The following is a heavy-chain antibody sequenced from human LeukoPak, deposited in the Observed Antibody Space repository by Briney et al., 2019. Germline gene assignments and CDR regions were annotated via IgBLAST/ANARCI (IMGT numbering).Heavy chain of an antibody. J-gene: IGHJ4*02. V-gene: IGHV3-48*02. CDR3: ARGRPSDY. CDR2: ISSSSSII. Sequence: PGGSLRLSCAASGLTFSSYSMNWVRQAPGKGLEWVSYISSSSSIIYYADSLKGRFTISRDNAKNSLYLQMNSLRDGDTAGYYCARGRPSDYWGQGTLVTVSS. CDR1: GLTFSSYS.